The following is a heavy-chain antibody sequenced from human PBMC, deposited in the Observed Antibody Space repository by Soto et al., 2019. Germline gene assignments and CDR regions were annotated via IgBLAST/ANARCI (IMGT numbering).Heavy chain of an antibody. Sequence: SETLSLTCAVYGGSFSGYYWSWIRQPPGKGLEWIGEINHSGSTNYNPSLKSRVTISVDTSKNQFSLKLSSVTAADTAAYYCARGAIVVVVAATLSYYYYMDVWGKGTTVTVSS. D-gene: IGHD2-15*01. V-gene: IGHV4-34*01. J-gene: IGHJ6*03. CDR3: ARGAIVVVVAATLSYYYYMDV. CDR1: GGSFSGYY. CDR2: INHSGST.